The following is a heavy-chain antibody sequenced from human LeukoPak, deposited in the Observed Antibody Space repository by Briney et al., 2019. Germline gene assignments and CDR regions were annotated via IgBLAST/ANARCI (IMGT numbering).Heavy chain of an antibody. CDR1: GGSISSYY. Sequence: PSETLSLTCTVSGGSISSYYWSWIRQPPGKGLEWLGYIYYSGSTNYNPSLKSRVTISVDTSKNQFSLKLNSVTAADTAVYYCARKGSYHYYMDVWGKGTTVTVSS. CDR2: IYYSGST. CDR3: ARKGSYHYYMDV. J-gene: IGHJ6*03. D-gene: IGHD3-10*01. V-gene: IGHV4-59*01.